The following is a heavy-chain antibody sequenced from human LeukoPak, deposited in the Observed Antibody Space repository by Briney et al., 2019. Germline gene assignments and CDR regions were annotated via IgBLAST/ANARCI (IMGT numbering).Heavy chain of an antibody. CDR3: ARLSYGSGSP. Sequence: PSETLSLTCAVYGGSFSGYYWSWIRQPPGKGLGWIGEINHSGSTNYNPSLKSRVTISVDTSKNQFSLKLSSVTAADTAVYYCARLSYGSGSPWGQGTLVTVSS. CDR2: INHSGST. J-gene: IGHJ5*02. CDR1: GGSFSGYY. V-gene: IGHV4-34*01. D-gene: IGHD3-10*01.